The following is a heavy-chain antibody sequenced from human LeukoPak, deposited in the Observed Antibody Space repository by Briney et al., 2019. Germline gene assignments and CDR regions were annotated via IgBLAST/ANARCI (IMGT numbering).Heavy chain of an antibody. CDR1: GYTFTGYY. J-gene: IGHJ3*02. CDR3: ARAAYYYDSSGYSPNDAFGI. CDR2: INPNSGGT. Sequence: GASVKVSCKASGYTFTGYYMHWVRQAPGQGLEWMGWINPNSGGTNYAQKFQGRVTMTRDTSISTAYMELSRLRSDDTAVYYCARAAYYYDSSGYSPNDAFGIWGQGTMVTVSS. D-gene: IGHD3-22*01. V-gene: IGHV1-2*02.